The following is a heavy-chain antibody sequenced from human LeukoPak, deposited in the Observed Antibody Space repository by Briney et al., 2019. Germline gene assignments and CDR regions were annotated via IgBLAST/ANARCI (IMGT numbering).Heavy chain of an antibody. CDR3: AKDLRYYYDSSGYSPGDY. Sequence: GRSLRLSCAATGFTFSNFAMHWVRQAPGKGLVWVSRINSDGSSTSYADSVKGRFTISRDNAKNTLYLQMNSLRAEDTAVYYCAKDLRYYYDSSGYSPGDYWGQGTLVTVSS. V-gene: IGHV3-74*01. CDR1: GFTFSNFA. D-gene: IGHD3-22*01. J-gene: IGHJ4*02. CDR2: INSDGSST.